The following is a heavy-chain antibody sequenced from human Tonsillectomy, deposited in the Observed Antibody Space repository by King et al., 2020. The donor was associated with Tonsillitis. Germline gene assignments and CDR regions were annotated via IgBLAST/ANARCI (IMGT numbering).Heavy chain of an antibody. V-gene: IGHV4-34*01. J-gene: IGHJ6*02. CDR2: INHSGST. CDR3: AIVTDRGKERYYYYYYGMDV. CDR1: GGSFSGYY. Sequence: VQLQQWGAGLLKPSETLSLTCAVYGGSFSGYYWSWIRQPPGKGLEWIGEINHSGSTNYNPSLKSRVTISVDTSKNQFSLKLSSVTAADTSVYYCAIVTDRGKERYYYYYYGMDVWGQGTTVTVSS. D-gene: IGHD1-1*01.